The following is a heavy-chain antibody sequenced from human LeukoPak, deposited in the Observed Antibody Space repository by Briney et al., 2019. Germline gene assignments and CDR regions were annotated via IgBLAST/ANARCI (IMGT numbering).Heavy chain of an antibody. D-gene: IGHD3-3*01. CDR1: GLAFSSYS. J-gene: IGHJ4*02. V-gene: IGHV3-30*04. Sequence: GRSLRLSCVASGLAFSSYSMHWVRQAPGKGLEWVGVISYDGSDEYYTDSVKGRFTISRDNSKNTVYLQMNSLRADDTAVYYCARDFTPEWFDIHWGQGTLVTVS. CDR2: ISYDGSDE. CDR3: ARDFTPEWFDIH.